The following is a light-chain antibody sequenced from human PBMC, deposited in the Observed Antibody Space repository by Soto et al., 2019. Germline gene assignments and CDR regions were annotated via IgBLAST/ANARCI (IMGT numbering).Light chain of an antibody. Sequence: QSALTQPPSASGSPGQSVTISCTGTSSDVGGYNYVSWYQQHPGKAPKLLISEVTRRPSGVPDRFSGSKSGNTASLTVSGLQAEDEANYYCSSSAGSNIVLFGGGTKLTVL. CDR2: EVT. V-gene: IGLV2-8*01. CDR3: SSSAGSNIVL. J-gene: IGLJ2*01. CDR1: SSDVGGYNY.